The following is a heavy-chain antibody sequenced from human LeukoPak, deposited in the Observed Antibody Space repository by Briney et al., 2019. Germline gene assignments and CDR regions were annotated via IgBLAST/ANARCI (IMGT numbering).Heavy chain of an antibody. J-gene: IGHJ5*02. Sequence: GSVKVSCKASGYTFTNYAMNWVRQAPGQGPEWVGWINTNTGNPTYAQGFTGRFVFSLDTSVSTAYLQISSLKAEDTAVYYCAEGAYCSGGSCYFRANWFDPWGQGTLVTVSS. CDR2: INTNTGNP. D-gene: IGHD2-15*01. CDR3: AEGAYCSGGSCYFRANWFDP. V-gene: IGHV7-4-1*02. CDR1: GYTFTNYA.